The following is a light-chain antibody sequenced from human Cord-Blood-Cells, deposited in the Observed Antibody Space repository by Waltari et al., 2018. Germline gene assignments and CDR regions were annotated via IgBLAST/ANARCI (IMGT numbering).Light chain of an antibody. CDR2: WAS. CDR1: QSVLYSSNNKNY. Sequence: DIVMTQPPDSLAVSLGERATINCKSSQSVLYSSNNKNYLAWYQQKPGQTPKLLIYWASTRESGVPDRFSGSGSGTDFTLTISSLQAEDVAVYYCQQYYSTPPTFGQGTKLEIK. V-gene: IGKV4-1*01. J-gene: IGKJ2*01. CDR3: QQYYSTPPT.